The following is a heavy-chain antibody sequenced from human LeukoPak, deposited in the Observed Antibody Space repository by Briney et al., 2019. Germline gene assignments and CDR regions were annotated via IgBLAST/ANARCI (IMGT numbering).Heavy chain of an antibody. CDR3: ARDKIVGATNFDY. Sequence: GGSRRLSCAASGFTFSSYWMSWVRQAPGKGLEWVANIKQDGSEKYYVDSVKGRFTISRDNAKNSLYLQMNSLRAEDTAVYYCARDKIVGATNFDYWGQGTLVIVSS. J-gene: IGHJ4*02. CDR1: GFTFSSYW. CDR2: IKQDGSEK. V-gene: IGHV3-7*03. D-gene: IGHD1-26*01.